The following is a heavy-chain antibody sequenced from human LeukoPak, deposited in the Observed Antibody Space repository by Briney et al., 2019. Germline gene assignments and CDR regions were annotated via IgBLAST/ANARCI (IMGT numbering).Heavy chain of an antibody. V-gene: IGHV1-46*01. CDR3: ARWDYEYAFDP. CDR1: GYTFTSYY. CDR2: INPSGGST. J-gene: IGHJ5*02. D-gene: IGHD3-16*01. Sequence: ASVKVSCKASGYTFTSYYMHWLRQAPGQGLEWMGIINPSGGSTSYAQKFQGRVTMTRDTSTSTVYMELSSLRSEDTAVYYCARWDYEYAFDPWGQGTLVTVSS.